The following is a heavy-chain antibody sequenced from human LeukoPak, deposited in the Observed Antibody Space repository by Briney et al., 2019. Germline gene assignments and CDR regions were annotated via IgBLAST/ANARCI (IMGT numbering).Heavy chain of an antibody. Sequence: PSQTLSLTCTVSGGSISSGDYYWSWIRQPPGKGLEWIGYIYYSGSTYYNPSLKSRVTISVDTSKSQFSLKLSSVTAADTAVYYCAREGGEDGMDVWGKGTTVTVSS. D-gene: IGHD2-21*01. J-gene: IGHJ6*04. CDR3: AREGGEDGMDV. CDR1: GGSISSGDYY. CDR2: IYYSGST. V-gene: IGHV4-30-4*01.